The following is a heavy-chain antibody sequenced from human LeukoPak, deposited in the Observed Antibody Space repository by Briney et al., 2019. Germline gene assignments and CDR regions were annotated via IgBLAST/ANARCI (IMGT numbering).Heavy chain of an antibody. CDR3: LKTSGEWPNYGY. CDR1: GGSISSSSYY. Sequence: SETLSLTCTVSGGSISSSSYYWGWIRQPPGKGLEWIGSIYYSGSTYYNPSLKSRVTISVDTSKNQFSLKLSSVTAADTAVYYCLKTSGEWPNYGYWGQGTLVTVSS. D-gene: IGHD3-16*01. V-gene: IGHV4-39*01. CDR2: IYYSGST. J-gene: IGHJ4*02.